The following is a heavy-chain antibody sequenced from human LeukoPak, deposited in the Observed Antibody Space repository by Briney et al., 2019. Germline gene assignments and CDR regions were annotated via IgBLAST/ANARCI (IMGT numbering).Heavy chain of an antibody. CDR1: GFTFSSYA. CDR2: ISGSGGST. D-gene: IGHD3-9*01. CDR3: AKVPNHHWESYDILTGYYLDY. V-gene: IGHV3-23*01. Sequence: PGGSLRLSCAASGFTFSSYAMSWVRQAPGKGLVWVSAISGSGGSTYYADSVKGRFTISRDNSKNTLYLQMNSLRAEDTAVYYCAKVPNHHWESYDILTGYYLDYWGQGTLVTVSS. J-gene: IGHJ4*02.